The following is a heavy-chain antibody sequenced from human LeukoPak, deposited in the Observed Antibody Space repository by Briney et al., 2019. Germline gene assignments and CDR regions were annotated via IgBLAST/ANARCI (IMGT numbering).Heavy chain of an antibody. V-gene: IGHV1-18*04. CDR2: ISAYNVHT. J-gene: IGHJ3*01. Sequence: GASVKVSCKASGYTFTGYYMHWVRQAPGQGLEWMGWISAYNVHTNYAQKLQGRVTMTTDTSTSTAYMELRSLRSDDTAVYYCARIGDYRSSDAFDVWGQGTLVTVSS. CDR3: ARIGDYRSSDAFDV. CDR1: GYTFTGYY. D-gene: IGHD4-11*01.